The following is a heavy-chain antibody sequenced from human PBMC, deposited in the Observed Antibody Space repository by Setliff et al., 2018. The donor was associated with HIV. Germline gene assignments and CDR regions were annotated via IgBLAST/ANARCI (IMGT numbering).Heavy chain of an antibody. CDR2: INHRGST. CDR1: GGSFSDYY. V-gene: IGHV4-34*01. D-gene: IGHD6-13*01. J-gene: IGHJ4*02. Sequence: SETLSLTCAVYGGSFSDYYWTWIRQSPGKGLEWIGEINHRGSTNYNPSFKSRVTVSVDTSKNQFSLKLGSVTAADTAVYYCARESPSSSWFYFDFWGRGTLVTVS. CDR3: ARESPSSSWFYFDF.